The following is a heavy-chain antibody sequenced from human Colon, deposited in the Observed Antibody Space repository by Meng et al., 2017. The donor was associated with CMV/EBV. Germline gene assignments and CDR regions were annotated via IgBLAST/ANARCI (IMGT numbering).Heavy chain of an antibody. D-gene: IGHD6-13*01. J-gene: IGHJ4*02. CDR2: INSDGSDT. CDR3: ARLRLAAVGGGSDY. CDR1: GVSLSSYW. V-gene: IGHV3-74*01. Sequence: ASGVSLSSYWMDWVRQAPGKGLAWVSRINSDGSDTTYADSVKGRFTISSDNAKNTLYLQMNGLRAEDTAVYYCARLRLAAVGGGSDYWGQGTLVTVSS.